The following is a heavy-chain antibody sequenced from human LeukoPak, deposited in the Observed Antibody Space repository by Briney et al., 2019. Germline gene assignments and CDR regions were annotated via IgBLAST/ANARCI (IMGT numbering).Heavy chain of an antibody. J-gene: IGHJ4*02. CDR1: GFTFSTYA. Sequence: GGSLRLSCAASGFTFSTYAMSWVRQAPGKGLEWVGRIKSKTDGGTTGYAAPVKGRFTISRDDSKNTLYLQMNSLKTEDTAVYYCTSPVWFGELSGYWGQGTLVTVSS. V-gene: IGHV3-15*01. D-gene: IGHD3-10*01. CDR3: TSPVWFGELSGY. CDR2: IKSKTDGGTT.